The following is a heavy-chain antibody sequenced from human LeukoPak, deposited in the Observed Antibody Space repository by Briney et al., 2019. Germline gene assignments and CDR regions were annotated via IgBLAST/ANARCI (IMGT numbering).Heavy chain of an antibody. CDR1: GGSISSSSYY. Sequence: SETLSLTCTVSGGSISSSSYYWGWIRQPPGKGLEWIGSIYYSGSTYYNPSLKSRVTISVDTSKNQFSLKLSSVTAADTAVYYCARAQGGGSYFDYWGQGTLVTVSS. J-gene: IGHJ4*02. V-gene: IGHV4-39*07. CDR2: IYYSGST. CDR3: ARAQGGGSYFDY. D-gene: IGHD3-16*01.